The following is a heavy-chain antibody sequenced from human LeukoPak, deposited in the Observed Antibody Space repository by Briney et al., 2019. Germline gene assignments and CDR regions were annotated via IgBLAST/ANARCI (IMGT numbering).Heavy chain of an antibody. CDR2: IYHSGST. J-gene: IGHJ3*02. V-gene: IGHV4-30-2*01. Sequence: SQTLSLTCAVSGGSISSGGYSWSWIRQPPGKGLEWIVYIYHSGSTYYNPSLKSRVTISVDRSKNQFSLKLSSVTAADMAVYYCARHFTGSQAVAFDIWGQGTMVTVSS. CDR3: ARHFTGSQAVAFDI. CDR1: GGSISSGGYS. D-gene: IGHD2-8*02.